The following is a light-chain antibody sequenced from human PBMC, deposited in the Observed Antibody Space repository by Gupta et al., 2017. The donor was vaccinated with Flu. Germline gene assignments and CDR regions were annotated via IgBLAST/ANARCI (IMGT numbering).Light chain of an antibody. J-gene: IGLJ3*02. CDR2: NVN. V-gene: IGLV2-11*01. Sequence: TSSDIGGYNYVSWYQQHPVKAPKLMIFNVNKRPSGVPDRFSGSKSGNTASLTISGLQAEDDADYYCCSYAGSYTWLFGGGTKLTVL. CDR3: CSYAGSYTWL. CDR1: SSDIGGYNY.